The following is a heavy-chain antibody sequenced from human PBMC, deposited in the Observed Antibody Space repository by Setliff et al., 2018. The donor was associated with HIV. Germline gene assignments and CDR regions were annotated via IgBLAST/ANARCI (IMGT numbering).Heavy chain of an antibody. V-gene: IGHV4-39*07. CDR2: IYFSGHT. Sequence: SETLSLTCTVSGGSITSTTYYWGWVRQPPGKGLEWIGEIYFSGHTNYNPSLKSRVTLSLDNSKNQFSLKLTSVTAADTAVYYCARDIWAYGLMGSWGQGTLVTVSS. CDR1: GGSITSTTYY. J-gene: IGHJ5*02. D-gene: IGHD4-17*01. CDR3: ARDIWAYGLMGS.